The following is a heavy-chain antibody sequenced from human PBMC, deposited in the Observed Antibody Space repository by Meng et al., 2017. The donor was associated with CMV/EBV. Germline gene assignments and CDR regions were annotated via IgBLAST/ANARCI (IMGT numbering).Heavy chain of an antibody. V-gene: IGHV4-39*01. Sequence: SETLSLTCTVSGGSISSGSYYWGWIRQPPGQGLEWIGSVYYSGSTYYNPSLKSRVTISVDTSKNQFSLKLTSVTAADTAVFYCARQGDESSGWYAGFDPWGQGTLVTVSS. D-gene: IGHD6-19*01. CDR1: GGSISSGSYY. J-gene: IGHJ5*02. CDR3: ARQGDESSGWYAGFDP. CDR2: VYYSGST.